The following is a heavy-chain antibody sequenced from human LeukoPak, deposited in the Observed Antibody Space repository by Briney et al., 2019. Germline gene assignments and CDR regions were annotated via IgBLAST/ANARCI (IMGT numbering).Heavy chain of an antibody. CDR2: IYYSGST. J-gene: IGHJ1*01. CDR3: ASIVVVTAILH. CDR1: GGSISSGSYY. Sequence: PSETLSLTCTVSGGSISSGSYYWGWIRQPPGKGLEWIGSIYYSGSTYYNPSLKSRVTISVDTSKNQFSLKLSSVTAADTAVYYCASIVVVTAILHWGQGTLVTVSS. D-gene: IGHD2-21*02. V-gene: IGHV4-39*01.